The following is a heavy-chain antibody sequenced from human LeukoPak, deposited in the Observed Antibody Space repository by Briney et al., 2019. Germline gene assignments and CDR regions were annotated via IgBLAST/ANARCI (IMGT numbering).Heavy chain of an antibody. CDR3: ARVQYCSSTSCYTAGLYYYYMDV. J-gene: IGHJ6*03. D-gene: IGHD2-2*02. CDR1: GGSFSGYY. V-gene: IGHV4-34*01. Sequence: PSETLSLTCAVYGGSFSGYYWSWIRQPPGKGLEWIGEINHSGSTNYNPSLKSRVTISVDTSKNQFSLKLSSVTAADTAVCYCARVQYCSSTSCYTAGLYYYYMDVWGKGTKVTVSS. CDR2: INHSGST.